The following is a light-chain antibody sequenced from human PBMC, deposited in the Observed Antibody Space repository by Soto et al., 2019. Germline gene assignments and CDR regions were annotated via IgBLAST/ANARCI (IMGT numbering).Light chain of an antibody. V-gene: IGKV3-11*01. Sequence: EIVMTQSPATLSVSPGERATLSCRASQSVSYNLAWYQQTPGQAPRLLIYDASNRATGIPARFSGSGSGTDFTLTISSLEPEDFAVYYCQQRSNWPPAWTFGQGTKVDI. CDR2: DAS. J-gene: IGKJ1*01. CDR1: QSVSYN. CDR3: QQRSNWPPAWT.